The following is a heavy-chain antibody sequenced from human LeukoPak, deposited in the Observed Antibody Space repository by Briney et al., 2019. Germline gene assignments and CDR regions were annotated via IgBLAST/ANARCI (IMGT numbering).Heavy chain of an antibody. CDR1: GYTFTRYG. CDR3: AGAGQHLPSLWFDP. J-gene: IGHJ5*02. V-gene: IGHV1-18*01. Sequence: APLKASCKASGYTFTRYGISWVRQAAGQGLKWLGWISAYNANTKYAQKFQGRVTITADESRSTAFIALSSVRSEDTAVYYCAGAGQHLPSLWFDPWGQGTLVTVSS. D-gene: IGHD6-13*01. CDR2: ISAYNANT.